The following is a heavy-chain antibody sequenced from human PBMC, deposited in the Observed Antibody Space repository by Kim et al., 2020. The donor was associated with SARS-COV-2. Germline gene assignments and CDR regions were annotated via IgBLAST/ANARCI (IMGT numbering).Heavy chain of an antibody. D-gene: IGHD6-13*01. J-gene: IGHJ4*02. CDR2: ISGSGGST. Sequence: GGSLRLSCAASGFTFSSYAMSWVRQAPGKGLEWVSAISGSGGSTYYADSVKGRFTISRDNSKNTLYLQMNSLRAEDTAVYYCAKDPKRRSSSWGTIFDYWGQGTLVTVSS. CDR1: GFTFSSYA. CDR3: AKDPKRRSSSWGTIFDY. V-gene: IGHV3-23*01.